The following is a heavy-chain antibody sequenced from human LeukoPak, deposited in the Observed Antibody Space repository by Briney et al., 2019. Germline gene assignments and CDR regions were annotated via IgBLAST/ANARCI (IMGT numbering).Heavy chain of an antibody. J-gene: IGHJ2*01. CDR1: GGSISGYY. Sequence: SETLSLTCIVSGGSISGYYWNWIRQAPGKGLEWIGYIYYSGSTNYNPSLKSRVALSVDTSKMQFSLKLSSVTAADTAVYYCARLHDIAVAGSPKDWYFDLWGRGTLVTVSS. CDR2: IYYSGST. D-gene: IGHD6-19*01. CDR3: ARLHDIAVAGSPKDWYFDL. V-gene: IGHV4-59*01.